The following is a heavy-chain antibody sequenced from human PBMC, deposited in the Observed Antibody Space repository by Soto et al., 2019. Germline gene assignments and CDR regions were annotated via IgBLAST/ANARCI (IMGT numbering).Heavy chain of an antibody. CDR3: AKDHSPEQWLVLDFDY. Sequence: GGSLRLSCAASGFTFSSYGMHWVRQAPGKGLEWVAVISYDGSNKYYADSVKGRFTISRDNSKNTLYLQMNSLRAEDTAVYYCAKDHSPEQWLVLDFDYWGQGTLVTVSS. J-gene: IGHJ4*02. CDR1: GFTFSSYG. D-gene: IGHD6-19*01. CDR2: ISYDGSNK. V-gene: IGHV3-30*18.